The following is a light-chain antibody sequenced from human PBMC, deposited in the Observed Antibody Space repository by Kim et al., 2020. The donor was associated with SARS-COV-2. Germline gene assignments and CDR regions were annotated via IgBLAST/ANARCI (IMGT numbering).Light chain of an antibody. CDR1: SLRSYY. CDR2: GKN. Sequence: LGQTVRITSKGASLRSYYASWYQQKPGQAPVLVIYGKNNRPSGIPDRFSGSSSGNTASLTITGAQAEDEADYYCNSRDSSGNHLVFGGGTQLTVL. J-gene: IGLJ3*02. V-gene: IGLV3-19*01. CDR3: NSRDSSGNHLV.